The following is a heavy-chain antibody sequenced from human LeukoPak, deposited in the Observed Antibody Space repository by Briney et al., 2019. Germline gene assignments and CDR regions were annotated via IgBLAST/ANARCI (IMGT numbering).Heavy chain of an antibody. Sequence: SETLSLTCTVSGGSISSYYWSWIRQPPGKGLEWIGYIYTSGSTNYNPSLKSRVTISVDTSKNQFSLKLSSVTAADTAVYYCARRSPAAVTGWWFDPWGQGTLVTVSS. D-gene: IGHD6-13*01. CDR2: IYTSGST. V-gene: IGHV4-4*09. CDR3: ARRSPAAVTGWWFDP. J-gene: IGHJ5*02. CDR1: GGSISSYY.